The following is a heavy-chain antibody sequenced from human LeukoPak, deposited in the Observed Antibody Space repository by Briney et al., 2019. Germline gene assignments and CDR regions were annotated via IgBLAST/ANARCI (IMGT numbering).Heavy chain of an antibody. Sequence: ASVKVSCKVSGYTLTELSMHWVRQAPGKGLEWMGGFDPEDGETIYAQKFQGRVTMTRNTSISTAYMELSSLRSEDTAVYYCVRAEDMITFGGVIDYYFDYWGQGTLVTVSS. CDR3: VRAEDMITFGGVIDYYFDY. D-gene: IGHD3-16*02. J-gene: IGHJ4*02. V-gene: IGHV1-24*01. CDR1: GYTLTELS. CDR2: FDPEDGET.